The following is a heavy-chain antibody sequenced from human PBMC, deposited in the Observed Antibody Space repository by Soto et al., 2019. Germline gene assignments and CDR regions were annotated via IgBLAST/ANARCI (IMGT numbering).Heavy chain of an antibody. D-gene: IGHD3-10*01. CDR2: ISSSSSTI. V-gene: IGHV3-48*02. Sequence: GSLRLSCAASGFTFSSYSMNWVRQAPGKGLEWVSYISSSSSTIYYADSVKGRFTISRDNAKNSLYLQMNSLRDEDTAVYYCARDDKYYYGSGSSPYYLDYWGQGTLVTVSS. CDR1: GFTFSSYS. CDR3: ARDDKYYYGSGSSPYYLDY. J-gene: IGHJ4*02.